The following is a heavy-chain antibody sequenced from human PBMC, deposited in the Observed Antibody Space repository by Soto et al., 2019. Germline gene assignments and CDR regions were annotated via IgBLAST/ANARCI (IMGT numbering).Heavy chain of an antibody. CDR2: ISAYNGNT. Sequence: QVQLVQSGAEVKKPGSSVKVSCKASGGTFSSYAISWVRQAPGQGLEWMGGISAYNGNTNYAQKLQGRVTMTTDTSTSTGYMELRSLRSDDTAVYYCARDLGQQWFHPDNWFDPWGQGTLVTVSS. CDR1: GGTFSSYA. D-gene: IGHD6-19*01. J-gene: IGHJ5*02. CDR3: ARDLGQQWFHPDNWFDP. V-gene: IGHV1-18*01.